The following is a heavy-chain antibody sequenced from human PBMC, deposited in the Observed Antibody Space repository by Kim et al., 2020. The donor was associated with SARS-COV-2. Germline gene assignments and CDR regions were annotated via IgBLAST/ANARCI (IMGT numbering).Heavy chain of an antibody. Sequence: VKGRFTLSRDNSKNSLYLQMNSLRTEDTALYYCAKDGVQLWFSYYYYMDVWGKGTTVTVSS. V-gene: IGHV3-43*01. CDR3: AKDGVQLWFSYYYYMDV. D-gene: IGHD5-18*01. J-gene: IGHJ6*03.